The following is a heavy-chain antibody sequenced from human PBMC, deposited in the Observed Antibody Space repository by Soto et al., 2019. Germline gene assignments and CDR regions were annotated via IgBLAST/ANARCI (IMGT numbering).Heavy chain of an antibody. CDR3: ATRSRNKYCSGGSCYNANNH. J-gene: IGHJ5*02. CDR2: INHSGST. CDR1: GGSFSGYY. D-gene: IGHD2-15*01. V-gene: IGHV4-34*01. Sequence: PSETLSLTCAVYGGSFSGYYWSWIRQPPGKGLEWIGEINHSGSTNYNPSLKSRVTISVDTSKNQFSLKLSSVTAADTAVYYCATRSRNKYCSGGSCYNANNHWGQGTLVTVSS.